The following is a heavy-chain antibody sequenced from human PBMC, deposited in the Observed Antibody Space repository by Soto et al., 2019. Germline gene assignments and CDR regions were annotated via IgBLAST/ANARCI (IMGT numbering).Heavy chain of an antibody. J-gene: IGHJ4*02. CDR2: ISSTSSTI. V-gene: IGHV3-48*02. Sequence: PGGSLRLSCAASGFTFSSYNMNWVRQAPGKGLEWLSYISSTSSTIYYADSVKGRFTISRDNAKNSLYLQMNSLRDEDTAVYYSARDYVSVAPFDYWGQGTLVTVSS. CDR3: ARDYVSVAPFDY. D-gene: IGHD6-19*01. CDR1: GFTFSSYN.